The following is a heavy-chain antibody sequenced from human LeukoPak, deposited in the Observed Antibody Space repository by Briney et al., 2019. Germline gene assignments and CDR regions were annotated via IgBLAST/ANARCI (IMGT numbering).Heavy chain of an antibody. CDR2: IDTGGST. Sequence: PGGSLRLSRAASGFTFSTNYMTWVRQAPGKGLEWVSSIDTGGSTPCADSVKGRFTISRDNSQNTLYLQMNSLRAEDTAVYYCARDLSSGWRGFDCWGQGTLVTVSS. V-gene: IGHV3-66*02. D-gene: IGHD6-19*01. J-gene: IGHJ4*02. CDR1: GFTFSTNY. CDR3: ARDLSSGWRGFDC.